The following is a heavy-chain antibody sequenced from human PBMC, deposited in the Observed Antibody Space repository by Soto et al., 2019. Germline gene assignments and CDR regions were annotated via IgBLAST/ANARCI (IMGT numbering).Heavy chain of an antibody. CDR2: ISYDGSNK. J-gene: IGHJ4*02. V-gene: IGHV3-30*18. CDR3: AKDTTSSSWYDVYFGY. Sequence: TGGSLRLSCAASGFTFSSYGMHWVRQAPGKGLEWVAVISYDGSNKYYADSVKGRFTISRDNSKNTLYLQMNSLRAEDTAVYYCAKDTTSSSWYDVYFGYWGQGTLVTVSS. CDR1: GFTFSSYG. D-gene: IGHD6-13*01.